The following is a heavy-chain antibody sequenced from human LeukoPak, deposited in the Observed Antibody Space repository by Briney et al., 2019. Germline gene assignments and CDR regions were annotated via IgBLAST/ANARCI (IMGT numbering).Heavy chain of an antibody. CDR1: GYTFTGYY. CDR3: ARAYYYDSSGSPQYYFDY. V-gene: IGHV1-2*02. Sequence: ASVKVSCKASGYTFTGYYMHWVRQAPGQGLEWMGWINPNSGGTNYAQKFQGRVTMTRDTSISTAYMELSRLRSDDTAVYYCARAYYYDSSGSPQYYFDYWGQGTLVTVSS. CDR2: INPNSGGT. D-gene: IGHD3-22*01. J-gene: IGHJ4*02.